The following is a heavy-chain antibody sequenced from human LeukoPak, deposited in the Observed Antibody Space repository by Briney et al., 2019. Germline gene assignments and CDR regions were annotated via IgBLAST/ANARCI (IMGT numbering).Heavy chain of an antibody. CDR3: ARAAVAYCGGDCYMDV. CDR1: GGTFSSYA. CDR2: IIPIFGTA. V-gene: IGHV1-69*05. J-gene: IGHJ6*03. Sequence: SVKVSCKASGGTFSSYAISWVRQAPGQGPEWMEGIIPIFGTANYAQKFQGRVTITTDESTSTAYMELSSLRSEDTAVYYCARAAVAYCGGDCYMDVWGKGTTVTVSS. D-gene: IGHD2-21*01.